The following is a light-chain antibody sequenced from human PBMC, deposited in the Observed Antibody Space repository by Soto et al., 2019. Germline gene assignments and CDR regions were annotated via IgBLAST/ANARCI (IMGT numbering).Light chain of an antibody. CDR2: KAS. CDR1: QSVGSW. Sequence: DIQMTQSPSTLSASVGDRVMITCRASQSVGSWVAWYQQKPGKAPQLLISKASSRKTGVTSRFSGSGSGTEFTLTISNLQPDDFATYYCQQYSGNSGTFGQGTKVDIK. V-gene: IGKV1-5*03. CDR3: QQYSGNSGT. J-gene: IGKJ1*01.